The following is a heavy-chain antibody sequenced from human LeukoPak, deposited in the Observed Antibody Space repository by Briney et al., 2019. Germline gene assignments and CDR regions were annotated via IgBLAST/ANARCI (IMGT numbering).Heavy chain of an antibody. CDR1: GFTFRVST. CDR2: IRSKPNFYAT. Sequence: PGGSLKLSCAASGFTFRVSTTHWVRQASGKGLEWVGRIRSKPNFYATAYAASVKGRFTISRDDSKNTAYLQMNNVKAEDTAVYYCTRLGYGIWGQGTMVTVSS. D-gene: IGHD1-1*01. J-gene: IGHJ3*02. V-gene: IGHV3-73*01. CDR3: TRLGYGI.